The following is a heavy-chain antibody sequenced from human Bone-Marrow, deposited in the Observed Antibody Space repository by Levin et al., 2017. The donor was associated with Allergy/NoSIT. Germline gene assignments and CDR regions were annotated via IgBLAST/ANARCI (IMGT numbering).Heavy chain of an antibody. V-gene: IGHV3-30*18. CDR2: ISYDGTNE. D-gene: IGHD3-3*01. CDR1: GFAFSSYG. CDR3: AKDIITIFGVIMNYYGMDV. J-gene: IGHJ6*02. Sequence: GESLKISCAASGFAFSSYGMHWVRQAPGKGLDWVAVISYDGTNEFYADSVQGRFTISRDNSKNTLYLQMNSLRAEDTAVYYCAKDIITIFGVIMNYYGMDVWGRGTTVTVSS.